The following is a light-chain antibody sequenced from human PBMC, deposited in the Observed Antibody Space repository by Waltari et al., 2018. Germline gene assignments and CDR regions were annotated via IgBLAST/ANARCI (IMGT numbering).Light chain of an antibody. CDR2: DND. Sequence: QSVLTQPPSVSAAPGQRVTISCSGSTPTIGNKYVSWYQQLPGTAPKLLIYDNDKRPSGIPDRFSGSKSGTSATLGITGLQTGDEANYYCETWDTSLSAWVFGGGTKLTVL. CDR1: TPTIGNKY. CDR3: ETWDTSLSAWV. V-gene: IGLV1-51*01. J-gene: IGLJ3*02.